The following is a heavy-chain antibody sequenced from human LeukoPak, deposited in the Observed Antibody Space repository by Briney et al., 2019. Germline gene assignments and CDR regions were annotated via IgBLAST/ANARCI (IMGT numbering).Heavy chain of an antibody. J-gene: IGHJ6*03. CDR1: GGTFSSYA. V-gene: IGHV1-69*13. D-gene: IGHD6-13*01. Sequence: SVTVSCKASGGTFSSYAISWVRQAPGQGLEWMGGIIPIFGTANYAQKFQGRVTITADESTSTAYMELSSLRSEDTAVYYCARAPWGSSSLYYYYYYMDVWGKGTTVTVSS. CDR2: IIPIFGTA. CDR3: ARAPWGSSSLYYYYYYMDV.